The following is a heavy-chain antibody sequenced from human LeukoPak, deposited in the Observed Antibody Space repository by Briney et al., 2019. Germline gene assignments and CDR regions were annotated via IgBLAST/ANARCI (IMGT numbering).Heavy chain of an antibody. CDR3: ASSLHYFDY. CDR2: INHSGST. Sequence: SETLSLTCSVYGGSFSGYYWSWIRQPPGKGLEWIGEINHSGSTNYNPSLKSRVTISVDTSKNQFSLKLSSVTAADTAVYYCASSLHYFDYWGQGTLVTVSS. J-gene: IGHJ4*02. V-gene: IGHV4-34*01. CDR1: GGSFSGYY.